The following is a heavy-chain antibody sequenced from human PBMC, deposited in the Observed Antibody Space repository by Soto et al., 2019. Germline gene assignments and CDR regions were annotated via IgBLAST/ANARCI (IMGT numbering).Heavy chain of an antibody. CDR1: GGSISSYY. V-gene: IGHV4-59*08. CDR3: ARHGATMVRGVKGHMDV. CDR2: IYYSGST. J-gene: IGHJ6*02. Sequence: QVQLQVSGPGLVKPSETLSLTCTVSGGSISSYYWSWIRQPPGKGLEWIGYIYYSGSTNYNPSLKSRVTRSVDTSKNQFALKLSSVTAADTAVYYCARHGATMVRGVKGHMDVWGQGTTVTVSS. D-gene: IGHD3-10*01.